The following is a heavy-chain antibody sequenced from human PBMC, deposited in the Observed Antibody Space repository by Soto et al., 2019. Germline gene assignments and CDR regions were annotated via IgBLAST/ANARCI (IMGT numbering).Heavy chain of an antibody. D-gene: IGHD3-9*01. V-gene: IGHV3-49*03. J-gene: IGHJ3*02. Sequence: PGGSLRLSCTASGFTFGDYAMSWFRQAPGKGLEWVGFIRSKAYGGTTEYAASVKGRFTISRDDSKSIAYLQMNSLKTEDTAVYYCTRVQSPVTGFTGYFSEELNDAFDIWGQGTMVTVSS. CDR2: IRSKAYGGTT. CDR1: GFTFGDYA. CDR3: TRVQSPVTGFTGYFSEELNDAFDI.